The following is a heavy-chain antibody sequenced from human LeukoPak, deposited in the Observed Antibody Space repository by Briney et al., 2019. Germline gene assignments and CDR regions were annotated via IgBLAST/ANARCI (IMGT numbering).Heavy chain of an antibody. Sequence: ASVTVSCKASGGTFISYAISWVRQAPGQGLEWMGGIIPIFGTANYAQKFQGRVTITTDESTSTAYMELSSLRSEDTAVYYCARDGQQQIDYYMDVWGKGTTVTVSS. D-gene: IGHD6-13*01. V-gene: IGHV1-69*05. CDR2: IIPIFGTA. CDR1: GGTFISYA. J-gene: IGHJ6*03. CDR3: ARDGQQQIDYYMDV.